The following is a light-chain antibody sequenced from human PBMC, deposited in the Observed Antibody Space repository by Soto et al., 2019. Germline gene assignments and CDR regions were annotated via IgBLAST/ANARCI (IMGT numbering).Light chain of an antibody. CDR1: QSVNIY. V-gene: IGKV3-20*01. Sequence: EIVMTQSTATLCGSRGERSTRSSTASQSVNIYLAWYQQKPGQAPRILIYGASSRATGIPDRFSGTGSGPQATLTINRLEPADLAVYSCQQYGRDWPSFRQGTRLEIK. CDR3: QQYGRDWPS. J-gene: IGKJ5*01. CDR2: GAS.